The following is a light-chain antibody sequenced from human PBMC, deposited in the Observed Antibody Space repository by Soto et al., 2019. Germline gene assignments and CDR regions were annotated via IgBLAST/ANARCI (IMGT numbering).Light chain of an antibody. CDR2: GAS. V-gene: IGKV3-15*01. J-gene: IGKJ1*01. Sequence: EIVMTQSPYTRSVSPGEGATLSCRVSQSIRSNLAWYQQRPGQAPRLLMYGASTRADGIPARFTGSGSGTEFTLTISSLQSEDFAVYYCQQYHIWPPWTSGQGTKVDIK. CDR1: QSIRSN. CDR3: QQYHIWPPWT.